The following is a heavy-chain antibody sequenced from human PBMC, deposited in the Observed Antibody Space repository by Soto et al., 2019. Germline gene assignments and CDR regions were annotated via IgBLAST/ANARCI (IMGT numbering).Heavy chain of an antibody. V-gene: IGHV3-23*01. D-gene: IGHD3-10*01. CDR1: GFTFNNYA. Sequence: VQLLESGGGLVQPGGSLRLYCAASGFTFNNYAMNWVRQAPGKGLEWVSAIRNSGGFTYYADSVKGRFTISRDNSKNTLYLHINSLRAEDTALYYCAKDYFETKGPYFFDYWGQGTLVTVSS. CDR2: IRNSGGFT. CDR3: AKDYFETKGPYFFDY. J-gene: IGHJ4*02.